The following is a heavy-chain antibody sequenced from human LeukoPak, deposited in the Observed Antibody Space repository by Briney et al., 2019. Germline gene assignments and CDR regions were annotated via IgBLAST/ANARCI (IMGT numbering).Heavy chain of an antibody. D-gene: IGHD3-22*01. Sequence: PGGSLRLSCAASGFTFDDYAMHWVRQAPGKGLEWVSGISWNSGSIGYADSVKGRFTISRDTSKKTLYLQMNSLRAEDTALYFCAKGLSPHSSGYYFDYWGQGTLVTVSS. CDR1: GFTFDDYA. CDR2: ISWNSGSI. CDR3: AKGLSPHSSGYYFDY. J-gene: IGHJ4*02. V-gene: IGHV3-9*01.